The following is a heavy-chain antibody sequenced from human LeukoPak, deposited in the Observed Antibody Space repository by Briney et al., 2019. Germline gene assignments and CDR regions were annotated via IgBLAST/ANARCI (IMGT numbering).Heavy chain of an antibody. V-gene: IGHV4-39*01. J-gene: IGHJ4*02. D-gene: IGHD3-16*01. CDR1: GGSISSSTYY. CDR3: VRGSTLRHYQY. Sequence: PSETLSLTCTVSGGSISSSTYYWGWIRRPPGKGLEWIGSIYYSGTTYYNPSLKSRVTVSVDTSKNQFSLNLSSVTAADTAVYYCVRGSTLRHYQYWGQGTWSPSPQ. CDR2: IYYSGTT.